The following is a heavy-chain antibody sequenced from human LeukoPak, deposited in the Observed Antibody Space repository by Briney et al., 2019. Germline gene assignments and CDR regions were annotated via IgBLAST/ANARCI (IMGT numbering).Heavy chain of an antibody. CDR1: GFTFSDYY. CDR2: ISGRGASK. CDR3: AKGVVVAPDVTPFDY. V-gene: IGHV3-23*01. D-gene: IGHD2-2*01. Sequence: PGGSLRLSCAASGFTFSDYYMSWVRQAPGKGLEWVSCISGRGASKYYADSVKGRFTISRDNSKNTLYLQMNSLRAEDTAVYYCAKGVVVAPDVTPFDYWGQGTLVTVSS. J-gene: IGHJ4*02.